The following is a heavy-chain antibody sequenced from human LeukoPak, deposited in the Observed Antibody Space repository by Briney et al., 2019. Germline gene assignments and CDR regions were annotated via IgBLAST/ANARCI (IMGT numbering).Heavy chain of an antibody. CDR1: GYTFTSYG. J-gene: IGHJ4*02. CDR3: AREGRYCSSTSCYPDD. CDR2: ISASNGNT. Sequence: ASVKVSCKASGYTFTSYGISWVRQAPGQGLEWMGWISASNGNTNYAQKLQGRVTMTTDTSTSTAYMELRSLRSDDTAVYYCAREGRYCSSTSCYPDDWGQGTLVTVSS. D-gene: IGHD2-2*01. V-gene: IGHV1-18*01.